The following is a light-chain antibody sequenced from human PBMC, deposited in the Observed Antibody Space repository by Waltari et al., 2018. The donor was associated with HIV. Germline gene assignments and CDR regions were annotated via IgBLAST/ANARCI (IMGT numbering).Light chain of an antibody. CDR3: SSYTSSSTLYV. Sequence: QSALTQPASVSGSPGQSITISCTGTSSDVGGYTYVTWYQQHPGKAPKLMIYEVSNRPSGISNRFSGSKSSNTASLTISGLQAEDEADYYRSSYTSSSTLYVFGTGTKVTVL. V-gene: IGLV2-14*01. CDR1: SSDVGGYTY. J-gene: IGLJ1*01. CDR2: EVS.